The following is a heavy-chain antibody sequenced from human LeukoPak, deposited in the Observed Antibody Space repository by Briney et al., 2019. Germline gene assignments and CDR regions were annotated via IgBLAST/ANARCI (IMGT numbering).Heavy chain of an antibody. CDR2: ISSSSSYV. CDR3: ARVPSWTPDY. CDR1: GFTFSSYS. Sequence: GWSLRLSCAASGFTFSSYSMNWVRQAPGKGLEWVSSISSSSSYVYYADSVKGRFTISRDNAKNSLYLQMNSLRAEDTAVYYCARVPSWTPDYWGQGTLVTVSS. D-gene: IGHD6-13*01. V-gene: IGHV3-21*01. J-gene: IGHJ4*02.